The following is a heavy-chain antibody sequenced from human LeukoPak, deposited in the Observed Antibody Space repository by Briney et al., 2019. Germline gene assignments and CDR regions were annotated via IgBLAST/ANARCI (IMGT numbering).Heavy chain of an antibody. D-gene: IGHD2-15*01. Sequence: KTGGSLRLSCAASGFTFSNYAMSWVRQAPGKGLEWVSVIIGSGGSTYYADSVKGRFTISRDNSKNTLYLQMNSLRAEDTAVYYCARAGDCSGGSCYSKIVGYYFDYWGQGTLVTVSS. V-gene: IGHV3-23*01. J-gene: IGHJ4*02. CDR1: GFTFSNYA. CDR3: ARAGDCSGGSCYSKIVGYYFDY. CDR2: IIGSGGST.